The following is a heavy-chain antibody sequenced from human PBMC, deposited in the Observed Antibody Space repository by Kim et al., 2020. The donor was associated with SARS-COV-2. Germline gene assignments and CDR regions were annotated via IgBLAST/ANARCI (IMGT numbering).Heavy chain of an antibody. CDR3: ARMGLEGSEALLWFGESPEGPFDY. V-gene: IGHV4-59*01. J-gene: IGHJ4*02. CDR1: GGSISSYY. D-gene: IGHD3-10*01. CDR2: IYYSGST. Sequence: SETLSLTCTVSGGSISSYYWSWIRQPPGKGLEWIGYIYYSGSTNYNPSLKSRVTISVDTSKNQFSLKLSSVTAADTAVYYCARMGLEGSEALLWFGESPEGPFDYWGQGTLVTVSS.